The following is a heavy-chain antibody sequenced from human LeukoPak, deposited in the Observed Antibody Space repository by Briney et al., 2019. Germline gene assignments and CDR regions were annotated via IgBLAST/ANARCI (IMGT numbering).Heavy chain of an antibody. D-gene: IGHD3-3*01. V-gene: IGHV3-11*06. Sequence: PGGSLRLSCAASGFTFSDYYMSWIRQAPGKGLEWVSSISSSSSYIYYADSVKGRFTISRDNAKNSLYLQMNSLRAEDTAVYYCARAVLRFLEHGAFDIWGQGTMVTVSS. CDR3: ARAVLRFLEHGAFDI. J-gene: IGHJ3*02. CDR1: GFTFSDYY. CDR2: ISSSSSYI.